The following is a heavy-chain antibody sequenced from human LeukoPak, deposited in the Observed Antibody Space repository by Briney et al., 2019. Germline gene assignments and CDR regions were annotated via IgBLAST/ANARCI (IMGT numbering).Heavy chain of an antibody. CDR1: GGSFSGYY. J-gene: IGHJ6*03. D-gene: IGHD2-15*01. CDR3: ARVVVAARREFRHYYYYYMDV. V-gene: IGHV4-34*01. CDR2: INHSGST. Sequence: PSETLSLTCTVYGGSFSGYYWSWIRQPPGKGLEWIGEINHSGSTNYNPSLKSRVTISVDTSKNQFSLKLSSVTAADTAVYYCARVVVAARREFRHYYYYYMDVWGKGTTVTVSS.